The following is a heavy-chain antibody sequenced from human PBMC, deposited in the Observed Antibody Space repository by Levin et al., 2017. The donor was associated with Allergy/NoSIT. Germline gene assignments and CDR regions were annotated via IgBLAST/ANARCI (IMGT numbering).Heavy chain of an antibody. CDR1: GFTFSSYA. V-gene: IGHV3-30*04. Sequence: GESLKISCAASGFTFSSYAMHWVRQAPGKGLEWVAVISYDGSNKYYADSVKGRFTISRDNSKNTLYLQMNSLRAEDTAVYYCGRQNYDFWSGLHYYYYYGMDVWGQGTTVTVSS. J-gene: IGHJ6*02. CDR2: ISYDGSNK. D-gene: IGHD3-3*01. CDR3: GRQNYDFWSGLHYYYYYGMDV.